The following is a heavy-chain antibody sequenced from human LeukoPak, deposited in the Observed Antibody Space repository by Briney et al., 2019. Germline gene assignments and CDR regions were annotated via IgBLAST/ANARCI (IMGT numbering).Heavy chain of an antibody. V-gene: IGHV3-7*01. CDR1: GFLFSSYE. CDR3: ARDRGYSSFDY. Sequence: GGSLRLSCAVSGFLFSSYEMNWVRRAPGKGLEWVANIKEDGGEINYVDSVKGRFTISRDNAKNSLYLQMNSLRIEDTAVYYCARDRGYSSFDYWGQGTLVTVSS. D-gene: IGHD4-23*01. CDR2: IKEDGGEI. J-gene: IGHJ4*02.